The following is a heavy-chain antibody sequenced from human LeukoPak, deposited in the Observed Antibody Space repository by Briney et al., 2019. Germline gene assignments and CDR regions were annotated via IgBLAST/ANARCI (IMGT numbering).Heavy chain of an antibody. J-gene: IGHJ4*02. D-gene: IGHD3-10*01. CDR3: AREDAAWFGESQYYFDY. CDR1: GFTFSSYW. Sequence: GGSLRLSCAASGFTFSSYWMSWVPQAPGKGLEWVANIKQDGSEKYYVDSVKGRFTISRDNAKNSLYLQMNSLRAEDTAVYYCAREDAAWFGESQYYFDYWGQGTLVTVSS. V-gene: IGHV3-7*01. CDR2: IKQDGSEK.